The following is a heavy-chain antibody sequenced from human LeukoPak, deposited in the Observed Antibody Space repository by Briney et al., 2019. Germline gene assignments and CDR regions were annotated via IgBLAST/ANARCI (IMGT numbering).Heavy chain of an antibody. CDR1: GFTFSSYA. J-gene: IGHJ2*01. CDR3: ARGYSYGPFDGYFDL. Sequence: GGSLRLSCAASGFTFSSYAMSWVRQAPGKGLEWVSAISGSGGSTYYADSVKGRFTISRDNSKNTLYLQMNSLRAEDTAVYYCARGYSYGPFDGYFDLWGRGTLVTVSS. D-gene: IGHD5-18*01. CDR2: ISGSGGST. V-gene: IGHV3-23*01.